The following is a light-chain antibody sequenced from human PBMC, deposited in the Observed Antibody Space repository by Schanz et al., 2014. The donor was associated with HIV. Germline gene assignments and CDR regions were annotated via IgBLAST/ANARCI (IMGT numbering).Light chain of an antibody. CDR2: EGS. CDR3: GSYTGSSPLGV. V-gene: IGLV2-14*02. CDR1: SSDVGSYNL. J-gene: IGLJ3*02. Sequence: QSALTQPPSASGSPGQSVTISCTGTSSDVGSYNLVSWYQQHPGKAPKLMIYEGSKRPSGVSNRFSGSKSGNTASLTISGLQAEDEADYYCGSYTGSSPLGVFGGGTQLTVL.